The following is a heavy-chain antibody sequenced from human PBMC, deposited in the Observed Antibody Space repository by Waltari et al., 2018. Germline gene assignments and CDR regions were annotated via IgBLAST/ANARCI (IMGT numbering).Heavy chain of an antibody. V-gene: IGHV3-7*01. CDR2: IKQDGSEK. J-gene: IGHJ3*02. D-gene: IGHD2-21*02. CDR3: ARDGGGGDDALDI. CDR1: GFTFSTYW. Sequence: EVQLVESGGGLVQPGGSLRLSCAASGFTFSTYWMSWVRQAPGKGLEWVANIKQDGSEKHYVDSVKGRFTISRDNAKNSLYLQVNGLRAEDTAVYYCARDGGGGDDALDIWGQGTMVTVSS.